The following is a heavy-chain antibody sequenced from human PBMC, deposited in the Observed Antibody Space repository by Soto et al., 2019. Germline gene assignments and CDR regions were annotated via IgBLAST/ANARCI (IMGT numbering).Heavy chain of an antibody. J-gene: IGHJ4*02. CDR1: GYTFTSYG. CDR2: ISAYNGNT. V-gene: IGHV1-18*01. CDR3: ARGADRGYSYGMLGY. Sequence: QVQLVQSGAEVKKPGASVKVSCKAYGYTFTSYGISWVRQAPGQGLEWMGWISAYNGNTNYVQKLQGRVTMTTDTTTSTGYMERRRLRSDDTAVDYCARGADRGYSYGMLGYLGQGTLVTVSS. D-gene: IGHD5-18*01.